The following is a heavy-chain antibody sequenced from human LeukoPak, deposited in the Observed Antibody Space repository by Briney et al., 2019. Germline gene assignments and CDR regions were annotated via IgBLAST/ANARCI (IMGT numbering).Heavy chain of an antibody. Sequence: GGSLRLSCASSGFTFSSYVMHWVRQAPGKGLEWVAIISYDGSNEYYADSVKGRFTISRDNSKNALYLQMNSLRAEDTAVYYCAKDYGDYSPFYWYFDLWGRGTLVTVSS. J-gene: IGHJ2*01. CDR1: GFTFSSYV. CDR3: AKDYGDYSPFYWYFDL. D-gene: IGHD4-17*01. CDR2: ISYDGSNE. V-gene: IGHV3-30*04.